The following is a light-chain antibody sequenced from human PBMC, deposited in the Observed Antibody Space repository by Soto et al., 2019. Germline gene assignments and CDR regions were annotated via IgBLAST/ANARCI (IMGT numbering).Light chain of an antibody. CDR1: QSVRGH. J-gene: IGKJ1*01. V-gene: IGKV3-20*01. CDR2: DAS. Sequence: PGETATLSCRASQSVRGHLAWYQHKPGQAPRLLIYDASYRATGVPLRFSGSGSGTDFTLTISRLEPEDFAVYYCQQHGTSPRTFGHGTKVDI. CDR3: QQHGTSPRT.